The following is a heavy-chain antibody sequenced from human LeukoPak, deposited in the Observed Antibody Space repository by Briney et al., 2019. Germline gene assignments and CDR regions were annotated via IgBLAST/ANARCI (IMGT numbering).Heavy chain of an antibody. CDR3: AKGFCSGSCHGGYFDY. CDR1: GLTFNSYA. J-gene: IGHJ4*02. CDR2: ISASGTNT. V-gene: IGHV3-23*01. D-gene: IGHD2-15*01. Sequence: GGSLRLSCAASGLTFNSYAMSWVRQAPGKGLEWVSAISASGTNTYYADSVKGRFTISRDNPKNTLYLQVNSLRVDDTTVYYCAKGFCSGSCHGGYFDYWGQGTLVTVSS.